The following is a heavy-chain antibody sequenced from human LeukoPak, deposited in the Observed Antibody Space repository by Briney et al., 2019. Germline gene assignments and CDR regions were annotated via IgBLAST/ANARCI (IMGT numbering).Heavy chain of an antibody. CDR1: GGSFSGYY. D-gene: IGHD6-19*01. CDR3: ARGRFIAVAGTEFDY. Sequence: SETLSLTCAVYGGSFSGYYWSWIRQPPGKGLEWIGEINHSGSTNYNPSLKSRVTISVDTSKNQFSLKLSSVTAAGTAVYYCARGRFIAVAGTEFDYWGQGTLVTVSS. V-gene: IGHV4-34*01. J-gene: IGHJ4*02. CDR2: INHSGST.